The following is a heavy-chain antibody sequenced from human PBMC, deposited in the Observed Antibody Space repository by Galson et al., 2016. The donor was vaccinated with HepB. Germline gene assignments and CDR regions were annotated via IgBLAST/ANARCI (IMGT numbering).Heavy chain of an antibody. CDR1: GGTFSSDA. D-gene: IGHD3-3*01. CDR3: ARERMKGITILGIIPGTVHGMDV. V-gene: IGHV1-69*06. Sequence: SVKASCKASGGTFSSDAISWVRQAPGQGLEWVGGIIPIFGATDYAQNFQGRVTMTADKSTSTVYMELSSLRPEDTAVYYCARERMKGITILGIIPGTVHGMDVWGQGTTVSVSS. J-gene: IGHJ6*02. CDR2: IIPIFGAT.